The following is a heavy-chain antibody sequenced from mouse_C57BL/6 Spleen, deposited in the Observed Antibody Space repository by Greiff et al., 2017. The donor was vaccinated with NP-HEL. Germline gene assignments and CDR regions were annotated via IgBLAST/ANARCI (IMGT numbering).Heavy chain of an antibody. CDR1: GYSITSGYY. Sequence: EVQLVESGPGLVKPSQSLSLTCSVTGYSITSGYYWNWIRQFPGNKLEWMGYISYDGSTNYNPSLNNRISIIRDTSKNQFFLKLNSVTTEDTATYDCARGGDSNYLWYFDVWGTGTTVTVSS. V-gene: IGHV3-6*01. J-gene: IGHJ1*03. D-gene: IGHD2-5*01. CDR3: ARGGDSNYLWYFDV. CDR2: ISYDGST.